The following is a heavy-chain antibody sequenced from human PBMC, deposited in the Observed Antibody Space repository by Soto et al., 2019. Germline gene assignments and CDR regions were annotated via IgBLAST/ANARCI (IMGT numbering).Heavy chain of an antibody. Sequence: GYTFTSYYMHWVRQAPGQGLEWMGWISAYNGNTNYAQKLQGRVTITRDTSASTAYMELSSLRSEDTAVYYCARGTPVWFDPWGQGTLVTVSS. D-gene: IGHD3-10*01. CDR1: GYTFTSYY. J-gene: IGHJ5*02. CDR2: ISAYNGNT. V-gene: IGHV1-18*04. CDR3: ARGTPVWFDP.